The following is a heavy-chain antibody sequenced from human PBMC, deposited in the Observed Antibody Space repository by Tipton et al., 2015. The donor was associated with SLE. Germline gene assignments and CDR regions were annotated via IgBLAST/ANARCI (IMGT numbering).Heavy chain of an antibody. D-gene: IGHD5-18*01. CDR3: ARGKGIQLPFDY. J-gene: IGHJ4*02. V-gene: IGHV6-1*01. Sequence: GLVKPSQTLSLTCAISGDSVSSNSAAWNWIRQPPLRGLEWLGRTYYRSKWFNDYALSVKSRITINPDTSKNQFSLQLNSVTPEDTAVYYCARGKGIQLPFDYWGQGTLVTVSS. CDR2: TYYRSKWFN. CDR1: GDSVSSNSAA.